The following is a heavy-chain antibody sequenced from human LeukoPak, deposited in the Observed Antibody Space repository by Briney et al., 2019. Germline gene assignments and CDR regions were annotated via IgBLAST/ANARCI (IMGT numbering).Heavy chain of an antibody. Sequence: SETLSLTCTVSGGSISSYYWSWIRQPPGKGLEWIGYIYYSGNTNYNPSLKSRVTISVDTSKNQFSLKLTSVTAADTAVYYCARGRWTFDYWGQGTLVTVSS. J-gene: IGHJ4*02. CDR2: IYYSGNT. V-gene: IGHV4-59*01. D-gene: IGHD4-23*01. CDR1: GGSISSYY. CDR3: ARGRWTFDY.